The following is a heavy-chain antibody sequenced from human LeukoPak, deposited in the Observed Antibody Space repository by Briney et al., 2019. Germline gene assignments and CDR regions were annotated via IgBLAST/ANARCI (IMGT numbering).Heavy chain of an antibody. CDR2: INSDGSTT. CDR1: GFTFSSYW. V-gene: IGHV3-74*01. CDR3: ARDTMLGMGNP. D-gene: IGHD3-10*02. Sequence: GGSLRLSCAASGFTFSSYWMHWVRQAPGKGLVWVSRINSDGSTTRYADSVKGRFTISRGNAKNTLYLQMNSLRAEDTAVYYCARDTMLGMGNPWGQGTLVTVSS. J-gene: IGHJ5*02.